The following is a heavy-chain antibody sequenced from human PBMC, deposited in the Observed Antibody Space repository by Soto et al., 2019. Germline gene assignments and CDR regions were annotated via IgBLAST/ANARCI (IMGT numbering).Heavy chain of an antibody. CDR3: ARDRDCGGDCYFPTGWFDP. J-gene: IGHJ5*02. D-gene: IGHD2-21*02. CDR1: GGSISSYY. CDR2: IYYSGST. V-gene: IGHV4-59*01. Sequence: QVQLQESGPGLVKPSETLSLTCTVSGGSISSYYWSWIRQPPGKGLEWIGYIYYSGSTNYNPSLNSRVTISVDTSKNQFSLKLSSVTAADTAVYYCARDRDCGGDCYFPTGWFDPWGQGTLVTVSS.